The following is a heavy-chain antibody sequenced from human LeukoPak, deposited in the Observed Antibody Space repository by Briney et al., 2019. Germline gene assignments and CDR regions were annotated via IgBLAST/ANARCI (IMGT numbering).Heavy chain of an antibody. CDR3: ARQVATKGEWAFDV. CDR2: IRPDGHT. CDR1: GFTFSSYW. V-gene: IGHV3-7*03. Sequence: GGSLRLSCAASGFTFSSYWMTWVRQAPGKGLEWMASIRPDGHTYTNSSLRHQLTISADMSRNEFSLKLNSLTAADTAVYYCARQVATKGEWAFDVWGQGTVVTVSS. D-gene: IGHD5-12*01. J-gene: IGHJ3*01.